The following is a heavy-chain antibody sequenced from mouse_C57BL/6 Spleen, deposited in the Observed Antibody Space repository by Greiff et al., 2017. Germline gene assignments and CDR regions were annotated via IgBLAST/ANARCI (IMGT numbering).Heavy chain of an antibody. J-gene: IGHJ2*01. Sequence: EVQLQQSGPELVKPGASVKIPCKASGYTFTDYNMDWVKQSHGKSLEWIGDINPNNGGTIYNQKFKGKATLTVDKSSSTAYMELRSLTSEDTAVYYCARRKNLYYGSYYFDYWGQGTTLTVSS. CDR1: GYTFTDYN. CDR2: INPNNGGT. CDR3: ARRKNLYYGSYYFDY. D-gene: IGHD1-1*01. V-gene: IGHV1-18*01.